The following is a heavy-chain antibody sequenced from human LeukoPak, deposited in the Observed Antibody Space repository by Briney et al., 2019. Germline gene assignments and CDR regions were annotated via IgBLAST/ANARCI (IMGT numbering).Heavy chain of an antibody. CDR3: ARQLDSSGYSY. J-gene: IGHJ4*02. V-gene: IGHV1-69*05. CDR2: IIPIFCTA. D-gene: IGHD3-22*01. Sequence: WMGCIIPIFCTANYAQKFQARVTITTDDSTSTAYIELSSLRSEDTAVYYCARQLDSSGYSYWGQGTLXTVSS.